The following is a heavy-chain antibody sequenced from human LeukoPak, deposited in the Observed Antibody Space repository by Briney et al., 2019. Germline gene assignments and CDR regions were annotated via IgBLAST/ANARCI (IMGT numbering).Heavy chain of an antibody. V-gene: IGHV3-23*01. D-gene: IGHD3-10*01. CDR2: ISGSGGTT. CDR3: AKDLPGYGSGSHGNFDY. J-gene: IGHJ4*02. CDR1: GFTFSSYA. Sequence: GGSLRLSCAASGFTFSSYAMSWVRQAPGKGLEGVSVISGSGGTTYYADSVKGRFTISRDNSKNTLYLQMNSLRAEDTAIYYCAKDLPGYGSGSHGNFDYWGQGTLVTVSS.